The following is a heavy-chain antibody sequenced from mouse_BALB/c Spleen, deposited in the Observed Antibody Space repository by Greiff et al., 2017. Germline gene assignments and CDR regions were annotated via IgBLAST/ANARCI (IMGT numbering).Heavy chain of an antibody. CDR1: GYSITSDYA. D-gene: IGHD1-1*01. CDR3: ARGVYYGSSYDY. J-gene: IGHJ2*01. CDR2: ISYDGSN. Sequence: EVKLQESGPGLVKPSQSLSLTCTVTGYSITSDYAWNWIRQFPGNKLEWMGYISYDGSNNYNPSLKNRISITRDTSKNQFFLKLNSVTTEDTATYYCARGVYYGSSYDYWGQGTTLTVSS. V-gene: IGHV3-6*02.